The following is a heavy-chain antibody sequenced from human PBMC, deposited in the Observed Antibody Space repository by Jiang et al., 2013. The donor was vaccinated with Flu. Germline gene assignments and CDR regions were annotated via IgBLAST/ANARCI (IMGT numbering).Heavy chain of an antibody. Sequence: QLVESGAEVKKPGASVKVSCKVSGYTLTELSMHWVRQAPGKGLEWMGGFDPEDGETIYAQKFQGRVTMTEDTSTDTAYMELSSLRSEDTAVYYCATTGATIFGVAPPPGDAFDIWGQGTMVTVSS. CDR2: FDPEDGET. V-gene: IGHV1-24*01. D-gene: IGHD3-3*01. CDR3: ATTGATIFGVAPPPGDAFDI. CDR1: GYTLTELS. J-gene: IGHJ3*02.